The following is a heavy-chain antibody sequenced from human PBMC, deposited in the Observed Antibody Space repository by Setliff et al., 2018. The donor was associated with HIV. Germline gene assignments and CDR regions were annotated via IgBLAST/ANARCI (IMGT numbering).Heavy chain of an antibody. J-gene: IGHJ4*02. CDR1: GGTFSSYA. CDR2: IIPIFGTA. D-gene: IGHD3-22*01. Sequence: SVKVSCKASGGTFSSYAISWVRQAPGQGLEWMGGIIPIFGTANYAQKFQGRVTITADESTSPAYMELSSLRSEDTAVYYCSRGGVYYYDSSGWSMDYWGQGTQVTVSS. V-gene: IGHV1-69*13. CDR3: SRGGVYYYDSSGWSMDY.